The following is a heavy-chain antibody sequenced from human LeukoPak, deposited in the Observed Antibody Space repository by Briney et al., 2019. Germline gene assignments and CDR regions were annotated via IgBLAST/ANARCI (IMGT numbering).Heavy chain of an antibody. Sequence: GGSLRLSCAASGFTFSSYWMTWVRQAPGEGLEWVANIKQDGSEKYCVDSVKGRFTISRDNAKNSLYLQMNSLRAEDTAVYYCATPTAGTWHFDYWGQGTLVTVSS. CDR3: ATPTAGTWHFDY. J-gene: IGHJ4*02. CDR1: GFTFSSYW. V-gene: IGHV3-7*01. CDR2: IKQDGSEK. D-gene: IGHD6-13*01.